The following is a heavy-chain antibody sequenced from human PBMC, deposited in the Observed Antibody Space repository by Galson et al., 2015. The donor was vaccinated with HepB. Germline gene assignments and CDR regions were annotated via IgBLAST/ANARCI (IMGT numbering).Heavy chain of an antibody. V-gene: IGHV1-2*04. CDR2: INPNSGGT. CDR1: GYTFTGYY. J-gene: IGHJ5*02. D-gene: IGHD3-9*01. Sequence: SVKVSCKASGYTFTGYYMHWVRQAPGQGLEWMGWINPNSGGTNYAQKFQGWVTMTRDTSISTAYMELSRLRSDDTAVYYCARDRWLRAGVAYYDILTGSNWFDPWGQGTLVTVSS. CDR3: ARDRWLRAGVAYYDILTGSNWFDP.